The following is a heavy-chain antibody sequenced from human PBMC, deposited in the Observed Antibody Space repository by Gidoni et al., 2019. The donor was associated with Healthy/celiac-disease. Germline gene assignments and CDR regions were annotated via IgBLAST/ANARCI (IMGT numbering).Heavy chain of an antibody. V-gene: IGHV3-43*01. CDR2: ITWDGGST. Sequence: AASGFTFDDYTMHWVRQAPGKGLEWVSLITWDGGSTYYADSVKGRFTISRDNSKNSLYLQMNSLRTEDTALYYCAKDAQGWTIFGVVTAVGFDYWGQGTLVTVSS. J-gene: IGHJ4*02. CDR3: AKDAQGWTIFGVVTAVGFDY. CDR1: GFTFDDYT. D-gene: IGHD3-3*01.